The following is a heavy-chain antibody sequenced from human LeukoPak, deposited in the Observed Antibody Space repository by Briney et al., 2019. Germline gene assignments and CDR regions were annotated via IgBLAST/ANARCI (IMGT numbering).Heavy chain of an antibody. CDR1: GYTFTGYY. CDR3: GTLLSNGPFDY. Sequence: ASVKVSCKASGYTFTGYYMHWVRQPPGQGLEWMGYIYPNSGATKYAQKFQGRVTMTRDTSISTAYMELSGLGSDDTAVYYCGTLLSNGPFDYWAQGSLVTVSS. J-gene: IGHJ4*02. V-gene: IGHV1-2*02. CDR2: IYPNSGAT.